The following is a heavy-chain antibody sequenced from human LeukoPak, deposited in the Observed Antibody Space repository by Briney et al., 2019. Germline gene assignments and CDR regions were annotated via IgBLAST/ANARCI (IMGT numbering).Heavy chain of an antibody. Sequence: GSLRLSCAASGFTFSSSGMHWVRQAPGKGLEWIGSIYYIGSTYYSPSLKSRVTLSVDSSKSQFSLKLSSVTAADTAIYYCARHQRGGYNGNVDYWGQGTLVTVSS. CDR1: GFTFSSSGMH. CDR3: ARHQRGGYNGNVDY. V-gene: IGHV4-39*01. J-gene: IGHJ4*02. CDR2: IYYIGST. D-gene: IGHD5-24*01.